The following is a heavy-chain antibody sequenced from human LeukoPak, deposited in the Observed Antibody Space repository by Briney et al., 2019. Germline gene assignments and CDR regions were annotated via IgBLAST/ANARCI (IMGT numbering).Heavy chain of an antibody. Sequence: SETLSLTCTVSGVSISSYYWSWIRQPPGKGLEWIGYIYTSGSTNYNPSLKSRVTISVDTSKNQFSLKLSSVTAADTAVYYCARGPGYSGYSLASDYWGQGTLVTVSS. CDR3: ARGPGYSGYSLASDY. CDR2: IYTSGST. CDR1: GVSISSYY. J-gene: IGHJ4*02. D-gene: IGHD5-12*01. V-gene: IGHV4-4*09.